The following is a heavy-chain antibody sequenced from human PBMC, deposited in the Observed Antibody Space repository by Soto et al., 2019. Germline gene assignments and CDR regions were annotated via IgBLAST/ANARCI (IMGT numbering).Heavy chain of an antibody. D-gene: IGHD5-12*01. Sequence: SETLSLTCAVSGGSISSSNWWSWIRQPPGKGLEWIGEINHSGSTNYNPSLKSRVTISVDTSKNQFSLKLSSVTAADTAVYYCARRARWLQFFDYWGQGTLVTVSS. J-gene: IGHJ4*02. V-gene: IGHV4-4*02. CDR2: INHSGST. CDR3: ARRARWLQFFDY. CDR1: GGSISSSNW.